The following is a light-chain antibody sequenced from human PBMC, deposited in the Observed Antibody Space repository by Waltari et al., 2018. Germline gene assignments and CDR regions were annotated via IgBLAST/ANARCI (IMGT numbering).Light chain of an antibody. CDR3: QQNYTSPVT. V-gene: IGKV1-39*01. CDR2: DSS. J-gene: IGKJ1*01. CDR1: QGISSS. Sequence: DIRMTQSPSSLAASAGDRVTITCRASQGISSSLTWYQQKLGKAPRLLMYDSSTLQPDVPSRFSGSGSGTDFTLTISCLQPDDVAAYYCQQNYTSPVTFGQGTRVEVK.